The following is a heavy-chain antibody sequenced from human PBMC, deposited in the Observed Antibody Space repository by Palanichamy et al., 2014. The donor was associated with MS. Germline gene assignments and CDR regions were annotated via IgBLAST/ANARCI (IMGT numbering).Heavy chain of an antibody. Sequence: EVQLLEVWGEALVQPGGSLRRSCAASGFTFSTYAMSWVRQAPGKGLEWVSTISGSGASTYYGDAVKGRFTISRDNSKNTLYLQMNSLRAEDTALYYCAKDIAVAGIGVYWGQGTLVTVSS. D-gene: IGHD6-19*01. CDR3: AKDIAVAGIGVY. CDR2: ISGSGAST. V-gene: IGHV3-23*01. CDR1: GFTFSTYA. J-gene: IGHJ4*02.